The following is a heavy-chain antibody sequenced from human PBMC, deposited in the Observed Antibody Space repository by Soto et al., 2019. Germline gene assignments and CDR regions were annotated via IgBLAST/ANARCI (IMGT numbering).Heavy chain of an antibody. V-gene: IGHV4-61*01. CDR3: ASVPLSVRAFNY. Sequence: SETLSLPCTVSGGSVSSGNYYWSWIRQPPGKGLEWIGYIYYIGSTNYNPSLKSRVTISVDTSRNQFSLKLYSVTAADTAVYYCASVPLSVRAFNYWGQTILVTVCS. CDR1: GGSVSSGNYY. CDR2: IYYIGST. J-gene: IGHJ4*02. D-gene: IGHD6-25*01.